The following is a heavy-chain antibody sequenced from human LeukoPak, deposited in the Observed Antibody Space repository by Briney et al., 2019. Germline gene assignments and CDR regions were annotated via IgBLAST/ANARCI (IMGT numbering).Heavy chain of an antibody. CDR2: ISSSSSYI. V-gene: IGHV3-21*01. Sequence: GGSLRLSCAASGFTFSSYSMNWVRQAPGKGLEWVSSISSSSSYIYYADSVKGRFTISRDNAKNSLYLQMNSLRAEDTAVHYCARDQTYCSGGSCYGRDYWGQGTLVTVSS. D-gene: IGHD2-15*01. J-gene: IGHJ4*02. CDR1: GFTFSSYS. CDR3: ARDQTYCSGGSCYGRDY.